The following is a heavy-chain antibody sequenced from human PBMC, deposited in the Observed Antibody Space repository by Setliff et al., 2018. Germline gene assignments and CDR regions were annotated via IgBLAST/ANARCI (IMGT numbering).Heavy chain of an antibody. CDR1: GDSINSGGVC. Sequence: PSETLSLTCTVSGDSINSGGVCWTWIRQPPGRDLEWIGYICYTGTSTYYNPSVESRLSISVDRSMNQFSLRLNSVTAADTAVYYCARARSNSGWYVFFDYWGQVALVTVSS. J-gene: IGHJ4*02. CDR3: ARARSNSGWYVFFDY. V-gene: IGHV4-30-4*08. D-gene: IGHD6-19*01. CDR2: ICYTGTST.